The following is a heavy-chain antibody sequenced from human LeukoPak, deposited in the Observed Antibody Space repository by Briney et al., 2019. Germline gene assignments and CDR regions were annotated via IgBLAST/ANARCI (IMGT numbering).Heavy chain of an antibody. CDR2: IYYSGST. J-gene: IGHJ6*03. CDR1: GGSISSSSYY. V-gene: IGHV4-39*07. D-gene: IGHD3-3*01. CDR3: ASSPDYDFWSGYHYYYYMDV. Sequence: SETLSLTCTVSGGSISSSSYYWGWIRQPPGKGLEWIGSIYYSGSTYYNPSLKGRVTISVDTSKNQFSLKLSSVTAADTAVYYCASSPDYDFWSGYHYYYYMDVWGKGTTVTVSS.